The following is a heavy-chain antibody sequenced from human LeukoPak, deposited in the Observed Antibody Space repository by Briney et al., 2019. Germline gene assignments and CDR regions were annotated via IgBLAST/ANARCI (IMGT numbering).Heavy chain of an antibody. J-gene: IGHJ4*02. CDR1: GFTFSSYS. D-gene: IGHD3-10*01. CDR3: ARDAGYYYGSGSYYSDY. V-gene: IGHV3-21*01. Sequence: GGSLRLSCAAYGFTFSSYSMNWVRQAPGKGLEWVSSISNSSSYIYYADSVKGRFTIAKDNAKNSLYLQMNSLRAEDTAVYYCARDAGYYYGSGSYYSDYWGQGTLVTVSS. CDR2: ISNSSSYI.